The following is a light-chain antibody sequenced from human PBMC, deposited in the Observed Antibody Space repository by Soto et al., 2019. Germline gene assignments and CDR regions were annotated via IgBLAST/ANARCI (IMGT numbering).Light chain of an antibody. CDR3: QQYNSSPWT. J-gene: IGKJ1*01. V-gene: IGKV1-5*03. CDR2: KAP. Sequence: DIQMTQSPSTLSASVGDRVTITCRASQSISSCLAWYQQKPGKAPKLLIYKAPSLESAVTTRFSGSGSGTEFSLTSNRPQPADFATYYCQQYNSSPWTFGQGTNVEIK. CDR1: QSISSC.